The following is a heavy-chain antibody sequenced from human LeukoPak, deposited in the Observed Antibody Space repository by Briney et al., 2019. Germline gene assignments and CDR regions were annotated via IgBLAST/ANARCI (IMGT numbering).Heavy chain of an antibody. Sequence: PGGSLRLSCALSGFTFDDYGMSWVRHAPGKGLEWVSGINWNGGSTVYGDPVKGRFTISRDNAKNSLYLQMNSLRAEDTALYYCARDSSSWYAGGCSYWGQGTLVTVSS. CDR3: ARDSSSWYAGGCSY. J-gene: IGHJ4*02. CDR2: INWNGGST. V-gene: IGHV3-20*04. D-gene: IGHD6-13*01. CDR1: GFTFDDYG.